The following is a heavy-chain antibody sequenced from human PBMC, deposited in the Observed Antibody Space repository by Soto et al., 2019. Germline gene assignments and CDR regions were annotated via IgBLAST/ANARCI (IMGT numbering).Heavy chain of an antibody. D-gene: IGHD3-9*01. CDR1: GGSFTCYY. Sequence: PSETLSLTPAVYGGSFTCYYWSWIRQPPGKGLEWIGEINHSGSTNYNPSLKSRVTISVDTSKNQFSLKLSSVTAADTAVYYCARHYDTKSYDFDYWGHGTLVTVS. CDR2: INHSGST. V-gene: IGHV4-34*01. CDR3: ARHYDTKSYDFDY. J-gene: IGHJ4*01.